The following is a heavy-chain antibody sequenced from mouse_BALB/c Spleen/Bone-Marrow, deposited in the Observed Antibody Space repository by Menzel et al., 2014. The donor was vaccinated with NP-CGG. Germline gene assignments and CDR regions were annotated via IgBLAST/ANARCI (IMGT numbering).Heavy chain of an antibody. CDR1: GYTFSSYW. CDR3: GNYYAMDY. Sequence: QVQLQQSGAELMKPGASVKISCKATGYTFSSYWIEWVKQRPGHGLEWVGEILPGSGSTNYNEKFKGKATFTADTSSNTAYMQLSSLTSEDSAVYYCGNYYAMDYWDQGTSVTVSS. J-gene: IGHJ4*01. CDR2: ILPGSGST. V-gene: IGHV1-9*01.